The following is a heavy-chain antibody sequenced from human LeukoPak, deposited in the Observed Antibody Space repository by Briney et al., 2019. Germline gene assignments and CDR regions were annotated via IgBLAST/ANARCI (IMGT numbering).Heavy chain of an antibody. CDR3: ARGGLVGATFNY. J-gene: IGHJ4*02. CDR1: GGSISSYY. Sequence: SETLSLTCTVSGGSISSYYWSWIRQPPGKGLEWIGYIYYSGSTNYNASLKSRVTISVDTSKNQFSLKLSSVTAADTAVYYCARGGLVGATFNYWGQGTLVTVSS. CDR2: IYYSGST. V-gene: IGHV4-59*01. D-gene: IGHD1-26*01.